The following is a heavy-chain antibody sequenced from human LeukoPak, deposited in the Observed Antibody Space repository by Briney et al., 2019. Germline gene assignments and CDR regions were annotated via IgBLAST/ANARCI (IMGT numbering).Heavy chain of an antibody. CDR3: AKDLLRAFDFWSGYSS. J-gene: IGHJ5*02. CDR1: GLTFSSYA. V-gene: IGHV3-23*01. CDR2: ISGSGGST. Sequence: GGSLRLSCAASGLTFSSYAMSWVRQSPGKGLEWVSAISGSGGSTYYADSVKGRFTISRDNSKNTLYLQMNSLRAEDTAVYYCAKDLLRAFDFWSGYSSWGQGTLVTVSS. D-gene: IGHD3-3*01.